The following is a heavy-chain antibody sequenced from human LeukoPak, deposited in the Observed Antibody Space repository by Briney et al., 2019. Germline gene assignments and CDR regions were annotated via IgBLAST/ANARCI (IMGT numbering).Heavy chain of an antibody. CDR1: GFTFSSYG. CDR2: IWYDGSNK. V-gene: IGHV3-33*01. CDR3: ARDHGDYYFDY. Sequence: PGGSLGLSCAASGFTFSSYGMHWVRQAPGKGLEWVAVIWYDGSNKYYADSVKGRFTISRDNSKNTLYLQMNSLRAEDTAVYYCARDHGDYYFDYWGQGTLVTVSS. J-gene: IGHJ4*02. D-gene: IGHD4-17*01.